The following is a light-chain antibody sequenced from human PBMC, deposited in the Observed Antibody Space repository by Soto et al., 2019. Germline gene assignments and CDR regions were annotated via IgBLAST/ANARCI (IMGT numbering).Light chain of an antibody. V-gene: IGKV3-15*01. CDR2: GAT. Sequence: EIVLTQSPATLSLSPGERATLSCRASQTVSSHLAWYQQRSGQAPRLLISGATTRATGIPARFSGSGSGTDFTLTITSLQSEDFAIYYCQQYTNWPLAFGQGTKVDIK. CDR3: QQYTNWPLA. J-gene: IGKJ1*01. CDR1: QTVSSH.